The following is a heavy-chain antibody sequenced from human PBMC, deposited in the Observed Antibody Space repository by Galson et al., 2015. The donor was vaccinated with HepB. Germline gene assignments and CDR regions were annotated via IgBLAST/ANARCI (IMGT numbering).Heavy chain of an antibody. CDR1: GGSISSYY. V-gene: IGHV4-4*07. D-gene: IGHD2-2*02. J-gene: IGHJ5*02. CDR3: ARDLADPGCSSTSCYTDNWFDP. CDR2: IYTSGST. Sequence: SETLSLTCTVSGGSISSYYWSWIRQPAGKGLEWIGRIYTSGSTNYNPSLKSRVTMSVDTSKNQFSLKLSSVTAADTAVYYCARDLADPGCSSTSCYTDNWFDPWGQGTLVTVSS.